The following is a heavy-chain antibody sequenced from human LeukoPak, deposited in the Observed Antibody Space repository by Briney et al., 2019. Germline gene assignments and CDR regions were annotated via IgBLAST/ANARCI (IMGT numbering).Heavy chain of an antibody. CDR1: GYTLTELS. CDR3: ARDREPGYCSSTSCFNYYYYMDV. J-gene: IGHJ6*03. V-gene: IGHV1-24*01. D-gene: IGHD2-2*01. Sequence: ASVKVSCKVSGYTLTELSMHWVRQAPGKGLEWMGGFDPEDGETNYAQKFQGRVTITADESTSTAYMELSSLRSEDTAVYYCARDREPGYCSSTSCFNYYYYMDVWGKGTTVTISS. CDR2: FDPEDGET.